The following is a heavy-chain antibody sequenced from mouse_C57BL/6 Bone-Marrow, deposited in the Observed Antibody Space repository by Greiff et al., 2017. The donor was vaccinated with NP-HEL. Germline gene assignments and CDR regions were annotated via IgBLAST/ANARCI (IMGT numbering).Heavy chain of an antibody. J-gene: IGHJ1*03. V-gene: IGHV2-5*01. CDR3: AKPSYYYGSSHWYFDV. CDR2: IWRGGST. D-gene: IGHD1-1*01. Sequence: QVQLQQSGPGLVQPSQSLSITCTVSGFSLTSYGVHWARQSPGKGLEWLGVIWRGGSTDYNAAFMSRLSITKDNSKSQVFFKMNSLQADDTAIYYCAKPSYYYGSSHWYFDVWGTGTTVTVSS. CDR1: GFSLTSYG.